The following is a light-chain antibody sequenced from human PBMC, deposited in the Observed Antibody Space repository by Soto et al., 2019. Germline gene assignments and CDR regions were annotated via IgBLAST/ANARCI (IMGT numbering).Light chain of an antibody. CDR2: DVS. J-gene: IGLJ2*01. V-gene: IGLV2-14*01. CDR3: SSYTSSSTLVV. CDR1: SSDVGGYNY. Sequence: QSALTQPASVSGSPGQSITISCTGTSSDVGGYNYVSWYQQHPGKAPKLMIYDVSNRPSGVSNRFSGSKSGNTASLTIVGLQAEDEADYYCSSYTSSSTLVVFGGGTKLTVL.